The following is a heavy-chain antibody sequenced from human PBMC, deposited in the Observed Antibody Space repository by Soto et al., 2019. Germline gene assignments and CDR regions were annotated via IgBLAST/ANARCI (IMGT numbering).Heavy chain of an antibody. J-gene: IGHJ4*02. CDR3: ARPLLLYYFDY. CDR1: GFTFSSYA. Sequence: QVQLVESGGGVVQPGRSLRLSCAASGFTFSSYAMHWVRQAPGKGLEWVAVILYDGSNKYYADSVKGRFTISRDNSKNTLYLQMNSLRAEDTAVYYCARPLLLYYFDYWGQGTLVTVSS. V-gene: IGHV3-30-3*01. CDR2: ILYDGSNK.